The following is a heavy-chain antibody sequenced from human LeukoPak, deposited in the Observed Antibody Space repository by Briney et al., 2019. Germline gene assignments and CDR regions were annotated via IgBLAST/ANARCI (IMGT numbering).Heavy chain of an antibody. J-gene: IGHJ4*02. Sequence: GGSLRLSCEASGFTFSNYAMSWVRQAPGKGLEWVSTITGSGDSAYCADSVKGRFTISRDNSKNTLYLQMHSLRAEDTAVYYCAKEKWDCWGQGTLVTVSS. CDR3: AKEKWDC. CDR2: ITGSGDSA. V-gene: IGHV3-23*01. D-gene: IGHD1-26*01. CDR1: GFTFSNYA.